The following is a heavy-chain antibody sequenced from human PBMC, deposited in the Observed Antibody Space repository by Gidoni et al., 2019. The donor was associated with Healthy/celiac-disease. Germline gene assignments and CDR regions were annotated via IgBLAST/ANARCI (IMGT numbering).Heavy chain of an antibody. CDR1: GGSISSYY. Sequence: QVQLQESGPGLVKPSETLSLTCTVSGGSISSYYWSWIRQPPGKGLEWIGYIYYSGSTNYNPSLKIRVPISVDTSKNQFSLKLSSVTAADTAVYYCARGADYNFWSGYDYYYYYYMDVWGKGTTVTVSS. D-gene: IGHD3-3*01. CDR3: ARGADYNFWSGYDYYYYYYMDV. CDR2: IYYSGST. V-gene: IGHV4-59*01. J-gene: IGHJ6*03.